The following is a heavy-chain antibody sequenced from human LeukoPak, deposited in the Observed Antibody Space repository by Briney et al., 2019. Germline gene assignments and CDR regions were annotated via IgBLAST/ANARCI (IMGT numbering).Heavy chain of an antibody. CDR1: GFTFSSYA. V-gene: IGHV3-64*01. CDR3: ARANGYNFYIDY. D-gene: IGHD5-24*01. Sequence: GGSLRLSCAASGFTFSSYAMHWVRQAPGRGLEYVSAISSNGGGTYYANSVKGRFTISRDNSKNTLYLQMGSLRAEDMAVYYCARANGYNFYIDYWGQGTLVTVSS. J-gene: IGHJ4*02. CDR2: ISSNGGGT.